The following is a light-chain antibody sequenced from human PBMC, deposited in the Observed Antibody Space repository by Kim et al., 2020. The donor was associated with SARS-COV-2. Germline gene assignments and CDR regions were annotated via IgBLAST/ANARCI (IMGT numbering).Light chain of an antibody. CDR2: QDS. CDR3: QAWDSSVL. J-gene: IGLJ2*01. Sequence: SYELTQPPSVSVSPGQTASITCSGDKLENKYACWYQQKPGQYPVLVIYQDSKRPSGIPERFSGSNSGNTATLTISGTQAMDEADYYCQAWDSSVLFGGGTKLTVL. V-gene: IGLV3-1*01. CDR1: KLENKY.